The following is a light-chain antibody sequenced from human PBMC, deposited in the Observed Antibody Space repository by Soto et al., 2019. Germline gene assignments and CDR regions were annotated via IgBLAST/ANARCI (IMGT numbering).Light chain of an antibody. CDR2: GAS. J-gene: IGKJ1*01. CDR3: QQYGSSVT. V-gene: IGKV3-20*01. CDR1: QSVSSSY. Sequence: EIVLTQSPGTLSLSPGERATLSCRASQSVSSSYLAWYQQQPGQAPRLLIYGASSRATGIPDRFSGRGSGTDFTLTISRLEPEDFAVYYCQQYGSSVTFGQGTKVEIK.